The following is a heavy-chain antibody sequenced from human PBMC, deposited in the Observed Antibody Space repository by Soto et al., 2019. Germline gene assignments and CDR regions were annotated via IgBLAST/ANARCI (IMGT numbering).Heavy chain of an antibody. V-gene: IGHV3-15*01. Sequence: GGSLRLSCAASGFTFSNAWMSWVRRAPGKGLEWVGRIKSKTDGGTTDYAAPVKGRFTISRDDSKNTLYLQMNSLKTEDTAVYYCTTDLHYYDSSGYHPLDYWGQGTLVTVSS. D-gene: IGHD3-22*01. CDR2: IKSKTDGGTT. CDR3: TTDLHYYDSSGYHPLDY. CDR1: GFTFSNAW. J-gene: IGHJ4*02.